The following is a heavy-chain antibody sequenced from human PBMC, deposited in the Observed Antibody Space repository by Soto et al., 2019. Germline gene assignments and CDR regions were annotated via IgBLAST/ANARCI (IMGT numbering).Heavy chain of an antibody. V-gene: IGHV1-2*02. CDR2: INPNSGGT. CDR1: GYTFTGYY. D-gene: IGHD5-12*01. CDR3: AKAPLHSANLRGYFQH. Sequence: ASVKVSCKASGYTFTGYYMHWVRQAPGQGLEWMGWINPNSGGTNYAQKFQGRVTMTRDTSISTAYMELSRLRSDDTAVYYCAKAPLHSANLRGYFQHWVQCTLVAVSS. J-gene: IGHJ1*01.